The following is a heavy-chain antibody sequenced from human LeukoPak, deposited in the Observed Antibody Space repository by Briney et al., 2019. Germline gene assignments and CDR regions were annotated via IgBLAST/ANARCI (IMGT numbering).Heavy chain of an antibody. CDR2: ISAYNGNT. CDR1: GYTFTSYG. V-gene: IGHV1-18*01. J-gene: IGHJ3*02. CDR3: ARDLVAFGGVIVHDPLDAFDI. Sequence: ASVKVSCKASGYTFTSYGISWVRQAPGQGLERMGWISAYNGNTNYAQKLQGRVTMTTDTSTSTAYMELRSLRPDDTAVYYCARDLVAFGGVIVHDPLDAFDIWGQGTMVTVSS. D-gene: IGHD3-16*02.